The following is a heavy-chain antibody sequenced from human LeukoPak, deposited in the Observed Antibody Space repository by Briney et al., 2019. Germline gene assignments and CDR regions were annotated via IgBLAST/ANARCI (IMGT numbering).Heavy chain of an antibody. Sequence: PGGPLRLSCAASGFTFSSYAMHWVRQAPGKGLEWVAVISYDGSNKYYADSVKGRFTISRDNSKNTLYLQMNSLRAEDTAVYYCAREPGMVGATRGDDAFDIWGQGTMVTVSS. CDR1: GFTFSSYA. D-gene: IGHD1-26*01. CDR3: AREPGMVGATRGDDAFDI. CDR2: ISYDGSNK. V-gene: IGHV3-30*04. J-gene: IGHJ3*02.